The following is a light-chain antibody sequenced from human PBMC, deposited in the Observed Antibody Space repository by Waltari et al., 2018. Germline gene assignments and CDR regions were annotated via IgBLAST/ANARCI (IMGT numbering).Light chain of an antibody. CDR2: ADS. V-gene: IGLV3-21*02. CDR3: QVWDTTSDHPV. CDR1: NLGSKY. J-gene: IGLJ2*01. Sequence: SYELTQPPSASAASGQTARITCGGDNLGSKYDHWYQQKQAQAPVQVIYADSKRPSGIPERFSGSNSGNTATLTISGVEAGDEADYFCQVWDTTSDHPVFGGGTRLTVL.